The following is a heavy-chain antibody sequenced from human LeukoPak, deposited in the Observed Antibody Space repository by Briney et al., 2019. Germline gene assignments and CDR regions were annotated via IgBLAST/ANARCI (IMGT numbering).Heavy chain of an antibody. Sequence: SSGGYSWTWVRQAPGKGLEWVGFIRSKAYGGTTEYAASVKGRFTISRDDSKSIAYLQMNSLKTEDTAVYYCTRDQTPYYWGQGTLVTVSS. CDR2: IRSKAYGGTT. J-gene: IGHJ4*02. CDR1: SSGGYS. CDR3: TRDQTPYY. V-gene: IGHV3-49*04.